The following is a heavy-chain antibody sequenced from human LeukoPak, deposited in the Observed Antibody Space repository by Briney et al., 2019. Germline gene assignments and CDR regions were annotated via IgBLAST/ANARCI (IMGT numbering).Heavy chain of an antibody. Sequence: ASVKVSCKASGYTFTSYDINWVRQATGQGLEWMGWMNPNSGNTGYAQKFQGRVTMTRNTSISTAYMELSSLRAEDTAVYYCARAGGYCGRISCPYYFDYWGQGSLVAVSS. CDR2: MNPNSGNT. V-gene: IGHV1-8*01. CDR3: ARAGGYCGRISCPYYFDY. J-gene: IGHJ4*02. CDR1: GYTFTSYD. D-gene: IGHD2-15*01.